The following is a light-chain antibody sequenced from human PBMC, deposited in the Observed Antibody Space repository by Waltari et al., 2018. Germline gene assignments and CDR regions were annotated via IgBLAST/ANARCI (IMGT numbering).Light chain of an antibody. J-gene: IGLJ2*01. CDR3: QVWDSNSDHSVI. V-gene: IGLV3-21*04. CDR2: CDM. CDR1: NIGTKS. Sequence: YVLTQSPSVSVAPGKTAWITCGGNNIGTKSVHWYQQKPGQAPVFVISCDMDRPSGIPARFSGSNSGNTATLTISRVEAGDEADYYCQVWDSNSDHSVIFGGGTKLTVL.